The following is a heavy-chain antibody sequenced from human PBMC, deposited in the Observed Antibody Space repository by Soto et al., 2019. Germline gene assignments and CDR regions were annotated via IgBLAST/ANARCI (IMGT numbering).Heavy chain of an antibody. CDR1: GFTLRSYA. D-gene: IGHD6-6*01. CDR3: ARDRDSSPEYYYYGMDV. CDR2: ISYDGSNK. J-gene: IGHJ6*02. V-gene: IGHV3-30-3*01. Sequence: GGSLRLSCAASGFTLRSYAMQWVRQAPGKGLGWVAVISYDGSNKYYADSVKGRFTISRDNSKNTLYLQMNSLRAEDTAVYYCARDRDSSPEYYYYGMDVWGQGTTVTVSS.